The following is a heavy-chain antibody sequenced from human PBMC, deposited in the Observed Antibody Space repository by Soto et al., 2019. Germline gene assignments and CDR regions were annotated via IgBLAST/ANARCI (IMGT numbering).Heavy chain of an antibody. CDR1: GGSISSGGYY. D-gene: IGHD4-17*01. V-gene: IGHV4-31*03. CDR2: IYYSGST. J-gene: IGHJ4*02. CDR3: ARGTVIYFDY. Sequence: PSETLSLTCTFSGGSISSGGYYWSWIRQHPGKGLEWIGYIYYSGSTYYNPSLKSRVTISVDTSKNQFSLKLSSVTAADTAVYYCARGTVIYFDYWGQGTLVTVSS.